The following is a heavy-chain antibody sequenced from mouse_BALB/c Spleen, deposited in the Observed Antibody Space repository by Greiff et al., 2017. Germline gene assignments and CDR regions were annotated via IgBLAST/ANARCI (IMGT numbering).Heavy chain of an antibody. D-gene: IGHD1-2*01. Sequence: VQLQESGPGLVAPSQSLSITCTVSGFSLTSYGVHWVRQPPGKGLEWLGVIWAGGSTNYNSALMSRLSITKDNSKSQVFLKMNSLQTDDTAMYYCARGYFTTATWFAYWGQGTLVTVSA. CDR2: IWAGGST. J-gene: IGHJ3*01. CDR1: GFSLTSYG. CDR3: ARGYFTTATWFAY. V-gene: IGHV2-9*02.